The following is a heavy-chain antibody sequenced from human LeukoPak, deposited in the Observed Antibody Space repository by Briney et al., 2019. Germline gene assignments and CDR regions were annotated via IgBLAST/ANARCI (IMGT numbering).Heavy chain of an antibody. V-gene: IGHV3-43*01. CDR2: ISWDGSNT. CDR1: GFTFDEYT. D-gene: IGHD2-2*01. CDR3: ARIGHDLYQTFDS. Sequence: GGSLRLSCAASGFTFDEYTMHWVRHSPGKGLEWVSLISWDGSNTFYGDSVKGRFTISRDNAKNSVFLQMNSLRAEDTALNYCARIGHDLYQTFDSWGQGTMVTVSS. J-gene: IGHJ3*01.